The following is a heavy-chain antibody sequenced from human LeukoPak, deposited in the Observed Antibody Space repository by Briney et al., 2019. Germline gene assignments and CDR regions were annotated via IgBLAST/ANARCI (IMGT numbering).Heavy chain of an antibody. CDR1: GFTFSDYY. CDR3: ARAGRPGAFDP. V-gene: IGHV3-11*01. J-gene: IGHJ5*02. CDR2: SSGRTT. Sequence: MPGGSLRLSCAASGFTFSDYYMTSSGRTTQYADSVKGRFTISRDNAKNSLYLQMNSLRDEDTAMYYCARAGRPGAFDPWGQGTLVTVSS. D-gene: IGHD3-10*01.